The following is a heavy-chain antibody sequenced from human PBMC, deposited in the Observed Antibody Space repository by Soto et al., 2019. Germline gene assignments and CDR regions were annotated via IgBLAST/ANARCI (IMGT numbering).Heavy chain of an antibody. V-gene: IGHV3-7*01. CDR3: ARDFDV. CDR2: IKQDGSEQ. Sequence: EVQLMESGGGLVQPGGSLRLSCEASGFSFSAYWMSWVRQAPGKGLEWVANIKQDGSEQYYVDSVKGRFTISRNNAKNSLYLQMNSRRAEDTAVFYCARDFDVWGRGTLVTVSS. J-gene: IGHJ2*01. CDR1: GFSFSAYW.